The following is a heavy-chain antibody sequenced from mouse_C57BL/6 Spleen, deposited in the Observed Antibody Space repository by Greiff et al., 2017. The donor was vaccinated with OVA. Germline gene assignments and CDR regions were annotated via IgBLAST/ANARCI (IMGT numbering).Heavy chain of an antibody. J-gene: IGHJ4*01. CDR3: AIWVPEAMDY. Sequence: QVHVKQPGAELVKPGASVKVSCKASGYTFTSYWMHWVKQRPGQGLEWIGRIHPSDSDTNYNQKFKGKATLTVDKSSSTAYMQLSSLTSEDSAVYYCAIWVPEAMDYWGQGTSVTVSS. D-gene: IGHD2-14*01. V-gene: IGHV1-74*01. CDR2: IHPSDSDT. CDR1: GYTFTSYW.